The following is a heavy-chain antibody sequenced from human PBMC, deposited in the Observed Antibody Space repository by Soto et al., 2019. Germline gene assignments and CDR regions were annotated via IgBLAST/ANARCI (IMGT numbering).Heavy chain of an antibody. Sequence: SVKVSCKTSGFMFTSSAVQWVRQARGQRLEWMGWLVVGSGNTHYAQHFQERVTLTRDMSTGTAYMELSSLRSEDTAVYYCAAVPVLRFLKWLPAYFDYWGQGTLVTVSS. CDR1: GFMFTSSA. CDR2: LVVGSGNT. V-gene: IGHV1-58*01. D-gene: IGHD3-3*01. CDR3: AAVPVLRFLKWLPAYFDY. J-gene: IGHJ4*02.